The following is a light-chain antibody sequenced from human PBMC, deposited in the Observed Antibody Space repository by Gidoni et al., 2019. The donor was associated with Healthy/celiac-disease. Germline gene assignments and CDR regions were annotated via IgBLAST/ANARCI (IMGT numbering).Light chain of an antibody. CDR2: LGS. CDR1: QSLLHSNGYNY. CDR3: MQALQTPFT. J-gene: IGKJ3*01. V-gene: IGKV2-28*01. Sequence: EMLLTQSPLCLPVTPGEPASISCRSSQSLLHSNGYNYLDWYLQKPGQSPQLLIYLGSNRASGVPDRFSGSGSGTDFTLKISRVEAEDVGVYYCMQALQTPFTFGPGTKVDIK.